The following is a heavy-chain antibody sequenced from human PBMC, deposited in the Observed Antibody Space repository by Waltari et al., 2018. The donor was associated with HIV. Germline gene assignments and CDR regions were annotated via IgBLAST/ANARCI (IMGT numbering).Heavy chain of an antibody. Sequence: YSGGGVGPPAGCLDLPSAACGFTCIRSVMHWARQAPGKGLEWVAVIWSDGYNKFYADSVRGRFTFSRDNSKYTLSLQMNSLRAEDTALYYCVKERGPFNGFDIWGQGTMVTVSS. CDR2: IWSDGYNK. J-gene: IGHJ3*02. CDR1: GFTCIRSV. D-gene: IGHD3-16*01. CDR3: VKERGPFNGFDI. V-gene: IGHV3-33*06.